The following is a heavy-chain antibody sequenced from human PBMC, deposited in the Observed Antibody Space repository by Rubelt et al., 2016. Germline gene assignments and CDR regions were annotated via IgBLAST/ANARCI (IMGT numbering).Heavy chain of an antibody. CDR1: GYSISSGYY. CDR3: ALTTIMPGMDV. J-gene: IGHJ6*02. CDR2: IYHSGST. V-gene: IGHV4-38-2*02. D-gene: IGHD2-21*02. Sequence: QLQLQVSGPGLVKPSETLSLTCTVSGYSISSGYYWGWIRQPPGKGLEWIGSIYHSGSTYYNPSLKSRVTISVDTSKNQFSLKRGSAPAAEPAVYYCALTTIMPGMDVGGQGTTVTV.